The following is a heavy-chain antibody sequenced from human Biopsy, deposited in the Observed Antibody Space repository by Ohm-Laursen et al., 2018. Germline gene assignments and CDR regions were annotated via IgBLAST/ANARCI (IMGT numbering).Heavy chain of an antibody. V-gene: IGHV3-30*18. J-gene: IGHJ4*02. Sequence: SMRLSCAAPGFTLSNYGMHWVRQAPGRGLEWVAAVSSDGKNKHYADSVQGRFTISRDNSKNTVDLQMNSLRAEDTAVYYCAKGLYSGSYYYDSWGQGTLVTVSS. CDR2: VSSDGKNK. CDR1: GFTLSNYG. D-gene: IGHD1-26*01. CDR3: AKGLYSGSYYYDS.